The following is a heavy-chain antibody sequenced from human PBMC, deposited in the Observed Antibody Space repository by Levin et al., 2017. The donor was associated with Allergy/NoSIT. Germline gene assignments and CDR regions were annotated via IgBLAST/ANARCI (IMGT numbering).Heavy chain of an antibody. CDR2: IKQDGSEK. Sequence: GASVKVSCAASGFTFSSYWMSWVRQAPGKGLEWVANIKQDGSEKYYVDSVKGRFTISRDNAKNSLYLQMNSLRAEDTAVYYCARSLVATIAGAFDIWGQGTMVTVSS. CDR3: ARSLVATIAGAFDI. CDR1: GFTFSSYW. J-gene: IGHJ3*02. V-gene: IGHV3-7*04. D-gene: IGHD5-12*01.